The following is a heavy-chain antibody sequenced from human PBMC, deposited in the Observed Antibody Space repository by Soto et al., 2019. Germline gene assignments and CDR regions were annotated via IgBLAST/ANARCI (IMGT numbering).Heavy chain of an antibody. CDR2: ISSSGSTI. D-gene: IGHD2-2*02. CDR3: ARDGGGYCSSTSCYNTALFEY. Sequence: EVQLVESGGGLVQPGGSLRLSCAASGFTFSSYEMNWVRQAPGKGLEWVSYISSSGSTIYYADSVKGRFTISRDNAKNSLYLQMNSLRAEDTAVYYCARDGGGYCSSTSCYNTALFEYWGQGTLVTVSS. J-gene: IGHJ4*02. V-gene: IGHV3-48*03. CDR1: GFTFSSYE.